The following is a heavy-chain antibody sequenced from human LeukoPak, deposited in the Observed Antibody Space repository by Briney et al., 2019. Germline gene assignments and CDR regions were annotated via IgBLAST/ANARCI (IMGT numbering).Heavy chain of an antibody. CDR2: ISGSGGST. J-gene: IGHJ3*02. D-gene: IGHD3-22*01. Sequence: GGSLRLSCAASGFTFSSYAMSWVRQAPGKGLEWVSAISGSGGSTYYADSVKGRFTISRDNSKNTLYLQMNSLRAEDTAVYYCANPPPGLYYYDSSGYYPDAFDIWGQGTMVTVSS. CDR1: GFTFSSYA. V-gene: IGHV3-23*01. CDR3: ANPPPGLYYYDSSGYYPDAFDI.